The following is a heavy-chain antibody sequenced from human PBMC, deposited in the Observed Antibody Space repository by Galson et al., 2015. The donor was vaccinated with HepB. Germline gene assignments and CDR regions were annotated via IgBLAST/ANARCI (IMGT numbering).Heavy chain of an antibody. CDR2: ISYDGSNK. Sequence: SLRLSCAASGFTFSSYAMHWVRQAPGKGLEWVAVISYDGSNKYYADSVKGRFTISRDNSKNTLYLQMNSLRAGDTAVYYCARQIVVVPAAIMSGFDYWGQGTLVTVSS. J-gene: IGHJ4*02. V-gene: IGHV3-30-3*01. D-gene: IGHD2-2*01. CDR3: ARQIVVVPAAIMSGFDY. CDR1: GFTFSSYA.